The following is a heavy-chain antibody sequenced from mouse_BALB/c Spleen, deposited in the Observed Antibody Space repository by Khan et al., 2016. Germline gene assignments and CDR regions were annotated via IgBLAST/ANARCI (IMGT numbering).Heavy chain of an antibody. Sequence: QVQLQQSGPELVKPGASVKISCKASGYTFTDHYVNWVKQKPGQGLEWIGWIYPGSGNTRYNEKFKGKATLTVDTSSSTAYMQLSSLTSEDTAGYFCARSQLRLRFAYWGQGTLVTVSA. V-gene: IGHV1-84*02. D-gene: IGHD1-2*01. CDR3: ARSQLRLRFAY. CDR1: GYTFTDHY. CDR2: IYPGSGNT. J-gene: IGHJ3*01.